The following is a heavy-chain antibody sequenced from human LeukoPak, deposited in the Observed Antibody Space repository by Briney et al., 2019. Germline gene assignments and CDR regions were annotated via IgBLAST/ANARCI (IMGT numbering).Heavy chain of an antibody. CDR1: RFPFNSFW. D-gene: IGHD1-14*01. CDR3: ARGGVNPVDH. V-gene: IGHV3-74*01. Sequence: GGSLRLSCAASRFPFNSFWMHWVRQAPGKGLVWVSDMNEYSTTIIYADYVKGRFTIFRDNAKSILYLQMNNLRAEDTAIYCCARGGVNPVDHWGQGTLVTVSS. CDR2: MNEYSTTI. J-gene: IGHJ4*02.